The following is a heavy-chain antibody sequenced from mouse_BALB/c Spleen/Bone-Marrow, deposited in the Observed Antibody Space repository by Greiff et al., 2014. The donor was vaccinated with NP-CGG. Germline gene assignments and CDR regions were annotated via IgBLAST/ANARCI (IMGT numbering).Heavy chain of an antibody. Sequence: VKLQESGAELVRPGTSVKASCKASGYDFSNYLIEWVKQRPGQGLGWIGVINPGSGNSNYNERFKGKATLTADKSSSTAYIHLNSLTSDDSAVYFCARHDGYLDYWGQGTSLTVSS. CDR1: GYDFSNYL. J-gene: IGHJ2*02. D-gene: IGHD2-3*01. CDR3: ARHDGYLDY. V-gene: IGHV1-54*01. CDR2: INPGSGNS.